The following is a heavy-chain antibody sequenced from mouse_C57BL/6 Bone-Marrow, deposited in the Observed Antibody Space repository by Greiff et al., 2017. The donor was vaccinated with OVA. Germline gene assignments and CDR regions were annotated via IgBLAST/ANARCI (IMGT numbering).Heavy chain of an antibody. CDR1: GYAFTNYL. V-gene: IGHV1-54*01. Sequence: VQLQQSGAELVRPGTSVKVSCKASGYAFTNYLIEWVKQRPGQGLEWIGVINPGSGGTNYNEKFKGKATLTAAKSSSTAYMQLSSLTSEDSAVYFCASNYDYGDAMDYWGQGTSVTVSS. CDR2: INPGSGGT. J-gene: IGHJ4*01. CDR3: ASNYDYGDAMDY. D-gene: IGHD2-4*01.